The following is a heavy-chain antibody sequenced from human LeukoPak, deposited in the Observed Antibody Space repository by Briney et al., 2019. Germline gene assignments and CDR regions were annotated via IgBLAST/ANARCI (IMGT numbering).Heavy chain of an antibody. CDR3: ARGDTPGWGSYRYTGFFDY. D-gene: IGHD3-16*02. V-gene: IGHV3-64*01. Sequence: GGSLRLSCAASGFTFSGYWMHWVRQAPGKGLEYVSAISSNGGSTYYANSVKGRFTISRDNSKNTLYLQMGSLRAEDMAVYYCARGDTPGWGSYRYTGFFDYWGQGTLVTVSS. J-gene: IGHJ4*02. CDR1: GFTFSGYW. CDR2: ISSNGGST.